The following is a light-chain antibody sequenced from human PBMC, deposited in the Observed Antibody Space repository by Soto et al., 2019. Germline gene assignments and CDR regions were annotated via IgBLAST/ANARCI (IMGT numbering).Light chain of an antibody. CDR1: ISNVGNNY. CDR3: APWDDSLSGYV. CDR2: SNN. Sequence: QSVLTQPPSASGTPGQRVTISCSGSISNVGNNYVYWFKQLPGTAPKLLIYSNNQRPSGVPDRFSGSKSGTSASLAISGLRSEDEADYYCAPWDDSLSGYVFGTGTKVTVL. J-gene: IGLJ1*01. V-gene: IGLV1-47*02.